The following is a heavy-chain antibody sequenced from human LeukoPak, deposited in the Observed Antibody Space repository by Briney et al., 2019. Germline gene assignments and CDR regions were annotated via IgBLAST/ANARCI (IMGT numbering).Heavy chain of an antibody. D-gene: IGHD4-17*01. CDR1: GGSISSYY. Sequence: TSETLSLTCTVSGGSISSYYWSWIRQPPGKGLEWIGYIYYSGSTNYNPSLKSRVAISVDTSKNQFSLKLSSVTAADTAVYYCARGYSYGDYSFDYWGQGTLVTVSS. CDR2: IYYSGST. V-gene: IGHV4-59*01. J-gene: IGHJ4*02. CDR3: ARGYSYGDYSFDY.